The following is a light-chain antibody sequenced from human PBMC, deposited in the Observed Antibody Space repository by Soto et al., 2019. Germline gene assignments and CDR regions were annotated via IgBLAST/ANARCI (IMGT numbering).Light chain of an antibody. CDR3: HEPSNWPLT. CDR2: DAT. CDR1: QSVSSY. Sequence: EVVLTQSPATLSLSPGERATLSCRASQSVSSYLNWYQQKPGQAPRLLIYDATDRATGVPARFSGSGSGTDFSLTISSLEPVDFAVYYCHEPSNWPLTFGGGTRVEIK. V-gene: IGKV3-11*01. J-gene: IGKJ4*01.